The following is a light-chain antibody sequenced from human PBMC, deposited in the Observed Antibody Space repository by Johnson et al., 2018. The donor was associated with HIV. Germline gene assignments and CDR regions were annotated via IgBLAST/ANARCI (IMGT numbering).Light chain of an antibody. CDR1: SSNIGNKY. V-gene: IGLV1-51*02. Sequence: QSVLTQPPSVSAAPGQKVTISCSGSSSNIGNKYVSWYQQLPGTAPKLLIYENSKRPSGIPDRFSGSKSGTSATLGITGLQTGDEAEYYCGTWDRSLSAGVFFGTGTKVTVL. CDR3: GTWDRSLSAGVF. J-gene: IGLJ1*01. CDR2: ENS.